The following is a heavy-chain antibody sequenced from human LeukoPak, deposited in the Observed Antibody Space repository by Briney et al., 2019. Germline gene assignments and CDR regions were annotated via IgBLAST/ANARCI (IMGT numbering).Heavy chain of an antibody. CDR3: AKDMYSSSSRRPYYFDY. D-gene: IGHD6-6*01. Sequence: GGSLRLSCAASGFTFSSYSMNWVRQAPGKGLEWVSAISGSGGSTYYADSVKGRFTISRDSSKNTLYLQMNSLRAEDTAVYYCAKDMYSSSSRRPYYFDYWGQGTLVTVSS. J-gene: IGHJ4*02. CDR2: ISGSGGST. CDR1: GFTFSSYS. V-gene: IGHV3-23*01.